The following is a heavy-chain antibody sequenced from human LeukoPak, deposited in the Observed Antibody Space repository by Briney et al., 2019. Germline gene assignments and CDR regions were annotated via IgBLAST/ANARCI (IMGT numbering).Heavy chain of an antibody. CDR3: ARQSDCYSSSCQGAFDI. V-gene: IGHV1-2*02. Sequence: GASVKVSCKASGYTFTGYYMHWVRQAPGQGLEWMGWINPHSGDTNYAQKFQGRVTMTRDTSISTAYMELSRLRSDDTAVYYCARQSDCYSSSCQGAFDIWGRGTMVTVSS. J-gene: IGHJ3*02. CDR2: INPHSGDT. CDR1: GYTFTGYY. D-gene: IGHD2-2*01.